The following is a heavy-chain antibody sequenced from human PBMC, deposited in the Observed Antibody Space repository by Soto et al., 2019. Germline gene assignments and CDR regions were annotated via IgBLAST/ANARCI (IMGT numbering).Heavy chain of an antibody. V-gene: IGHV3-66*01. CDR2: IYSGGGT. J-gene: IGHJ6*02. CDR3: ARDRSLGGMDV. Sequence: EVQLVESVGGLVQPGGSLRLSCAASGFTVSSDYMTWVRQAPGKGLEWVSVIYSGGGTYYAASVKGRFTISRDNSQNTLYLPMTSLRAEDTAVYYCARDRSLGGMDVCGQGTTVTVSS. D-gene: IGHD3-10*01. CDR1: GFTVSSDY.